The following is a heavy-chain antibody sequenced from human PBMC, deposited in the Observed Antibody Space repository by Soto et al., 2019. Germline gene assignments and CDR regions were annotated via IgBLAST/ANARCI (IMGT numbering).Heavy chain of an antibody. D-gene: IGHD1-26*01. CDR1: GYTSINYG. CDR3: ATDGDQWDLRYCDN. Sequence: QVELVQSGAEVTKPGASVKVSCKASGYTSINYGISWVRQAPGQGLEWMGWISAYRGNTNYAQKFRGRITMTTDTSTSTGYMELWNLRSDDTAVYYCATDGDQWDLRYCDNWGQGTLVTVSS. CDR2: ISAYRGNT. V-gene: IGHV1-18*01. J-gene: IGHJ4*02.